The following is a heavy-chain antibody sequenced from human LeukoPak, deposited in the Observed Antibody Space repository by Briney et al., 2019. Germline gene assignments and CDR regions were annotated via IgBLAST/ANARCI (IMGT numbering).Heavy chain of an antibody. CDR2: TSHSDSP. D-gene: IGHD3-10*01. CDR1: GMSITSRHY. V-gene: IGHV4-38-2*02. Sequence: AETLSLTCSVSGMSITSRHYWGWIRPPPGKGLEWIGSTSHSDSPYYNPSLESRVTISLDTSRNQSSLKLTSVTAADTAVYYCAKDKSGSTAYYFDYWGQGTLVTVPS. J-gene: IGHJ4*02. CDR3: AKDKSGSTAYYFDY.